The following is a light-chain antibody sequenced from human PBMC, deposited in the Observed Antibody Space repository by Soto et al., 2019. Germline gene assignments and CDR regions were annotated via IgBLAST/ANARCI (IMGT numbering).Light chain of an antibody. J-gene: IGKJ1*01. CDR2: WAS. CDR1: QSISYSSNNKNY. V-gene: IGKV4-1*01. Sequence: DIVMTQSPDSLAVSLGERATINCKSSQSISYSSNNKNYLAWYQQKPGQPPQLLIYWASTRESGVPDRFSGGGSGTDFTLTISSLQAEDVAFYYCQQYYTTPRTFGQGTKVEIK. CDR3: QQYYTTPRT.